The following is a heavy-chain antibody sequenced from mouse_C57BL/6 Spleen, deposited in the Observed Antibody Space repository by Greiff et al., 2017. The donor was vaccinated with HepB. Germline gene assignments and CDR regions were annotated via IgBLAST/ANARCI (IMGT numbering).Heavy chain of an antibody. CDR3: ARGRRGYAMDY. Sequence: EVKLVESGGGLVKPGGSLKLSCAASGFTFSSYAMSWVRQTPEKRLEWVATISDGGSYTYYPDNVKGRFTISRDNAKNNLYLQMSHLKSEDTAMYYCARGRRGYAMDYWGQGTSVTVSS. CDR1: GFTFSSYA. J-gene: IGHJ4*01. CDR2: ISDGGSYT. V-gene: IGHV5-4*03.